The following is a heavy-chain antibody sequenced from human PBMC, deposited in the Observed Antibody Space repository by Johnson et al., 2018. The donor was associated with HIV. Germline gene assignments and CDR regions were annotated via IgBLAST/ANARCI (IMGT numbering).Heavy chain of an antibody. CDR2: IKQDGSEK. D-gene: IGHD5/OR15-5a*01. J-gene: IGHJ3*02. CDR3: AREASLYAFDI. CDR1: GFTFSSYW. Sequence: VQLVESGGGLVQPGGSLRLSCAASGFTFSSYWMSWVRQAPGKGLECVANIKQDGSEKYYVDSVKGRFTISRDNAKNSLYLQMNSLRAEDTAVYYCAREASLYAFDIWGQGTMVTVSS. V-gene: IGHV3-7*01.